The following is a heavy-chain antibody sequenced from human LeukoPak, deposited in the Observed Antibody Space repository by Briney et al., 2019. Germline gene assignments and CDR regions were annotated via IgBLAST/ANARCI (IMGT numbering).Heavy chain of an antibody. Sequence: PSETLSLTCTVSGGSIRSYYWSWIRQPPGKGLEWIGYIYSSGTTNYNRSLKSRVTISLDTSKNQFSLNLTSVTAADTAVYYCARGTTISGVATYFFDSWGQGTLVTVSS. J-gene: IGHJ4*02. CDR1: GGSIRSYY. V-gene: IGHV4-59*08. CDR3: ARGTTISGVATYFFDS. D-gene: IGHD3-3*01. CDR2: IYSSGTT.